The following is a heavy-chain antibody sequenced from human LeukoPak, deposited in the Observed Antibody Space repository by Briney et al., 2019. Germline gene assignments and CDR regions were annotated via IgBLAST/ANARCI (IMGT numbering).Heavy chain of an antibody. CDR2: IYSGGST. D-gene: IGHD1-14*01. J-gene: IGHJ4*02. V-gene: IGHV3-66*01. CDR1: GFTVSSNF. Sequence: GASLRLSCAASGFTVSSNFMSWVRQAPGKGLEWVSVIYSGGSTYYADSVKGRFTVSRDISKNTVYLQMSSLRAEDTAVYYCARDLTVYRGNPLYYFDHWGQGTLVTVFS. CDR3: ARDLTVYRGNPLYYFDH.